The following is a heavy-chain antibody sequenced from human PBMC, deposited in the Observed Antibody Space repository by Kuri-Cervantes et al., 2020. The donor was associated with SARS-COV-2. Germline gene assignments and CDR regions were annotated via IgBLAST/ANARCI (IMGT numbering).Heavy chain of an antibody. CDR1: GFTFSSYA. J-gene: IGHJ6*02. CDR2: ISYDGSNK. Sequence: GGSLRLSCAASGFTFSSYAMHWVRQAPGKGLEWVAVISYDGSNKYYADSVKGRFTISRDNSKNTLYLQMNSLRAEDTAVYYCAREGQQQLVPGRYYYYYYGMDVWGQGTTVTVS. V-gene: IGHV3-30-3*01. CDR3: AREGQQQLVPGRYYYYYYGMDV. D-gene: IGHD6-13*01.